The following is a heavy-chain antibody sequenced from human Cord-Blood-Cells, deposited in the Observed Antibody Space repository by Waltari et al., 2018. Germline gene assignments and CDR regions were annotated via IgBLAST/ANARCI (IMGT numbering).Heavy chain of an antibody. CDR1: GFTFSSHR. J-gene: IGHJ2*01. CDR3: ASQDSRQQLEYWYFDL. Sequence: QVQLVESGGGVVQPGRSLRLSCAASGFTFSSHRMHWVRQALGKGLEWVAVIWYDGSNKYYADSVKGRFTISRDNSKNTLYLQMNSLRAEDTAVYYCASQDSRQQLEYWYFDLWGRGTLVTVSS. D-gene: IGHD6-13*01. CDR2: IWYDGSNK. V-gene: IGHV3-33*01.